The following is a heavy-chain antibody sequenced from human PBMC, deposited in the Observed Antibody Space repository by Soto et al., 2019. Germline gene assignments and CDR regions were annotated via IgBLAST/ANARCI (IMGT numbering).Heavy chain of an antibody. CDR1: GFTFGDYV. V-gene: IGHV3-49*03. CDR2: IRSKAYGGTT. J-gene: IGHJ4*02. CDR3: TRDHPLRIEVADY. Sequence: GGSLRLSCTASGFTFGDYVMSWFRQAPGRGLEWVGFIRSKAYGGTTEHAASVKGRFTISRDDSKSIAYLQMNSLKTEDTAVYYCTRDHPLRIEVADYWGQGTLVTVSS. D-gene: IGHD3-3*01.